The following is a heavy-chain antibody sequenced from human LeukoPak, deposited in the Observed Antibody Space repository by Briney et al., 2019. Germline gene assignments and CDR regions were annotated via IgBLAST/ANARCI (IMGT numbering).Heavy chain of an antibody. CDR1: GFSFNSYW. CDR3: ARGGGLDV. V-gene: IGHV3-7*03. CDR2: INHNGNVN. Sequence: GGCMRLSCAASGFSFNSYWIDWARQAPWKGLERVASINHNGNVNYYVDSVKGRFTISRDNAKNSLYLQMSNLRAEDTAVYFCARGGGLDVWGQGATVTVSS. D-gene: IGHD3-16*01. J-gene: IGHJ6*02.